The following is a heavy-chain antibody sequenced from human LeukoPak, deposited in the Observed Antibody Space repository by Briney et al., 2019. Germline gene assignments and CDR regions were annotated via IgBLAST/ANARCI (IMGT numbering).Heavy chain of an antibody. Sequence: PGRSLRLSCTASGFTFGDYAMSWVRQAPGKGLEWVGFIRSKAYGGTTEYAASVKGRFTISRDDSKSIAYLQMNSLKTEDTAVYYCTRGASVDYYYDSSGYSAEYFQHWGQGTLVTVSS. J-gene: IGHJ1*01. CDR1: GFTFGDYA. D-gene: IGHD3-22*01. V-gene: IGHV3-49*04. CDR2: IRSKAYGGTT. CDR3: TRGASVDYYYDSSGYSAEYFQH.